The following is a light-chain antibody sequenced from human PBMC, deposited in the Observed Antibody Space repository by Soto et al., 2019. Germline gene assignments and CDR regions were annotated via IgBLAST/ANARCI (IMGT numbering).Light chain of an antibody. CDR2: EGS. CDR3: SSYAGAVV. Sequence: QSALTQPASVSGSPVQSITISCTRTGSNVENYNLVSWYQHPPGKAPKLIIYEGSERPSGVSNRFSGAQSGHTASLTISGLQAEDEADYYCSSYAGAVVFGGGTKLTVL. CDR1: GSNVENYNL. J-gene: IGLJ2*01. V-gene: IGLV2-23*01.